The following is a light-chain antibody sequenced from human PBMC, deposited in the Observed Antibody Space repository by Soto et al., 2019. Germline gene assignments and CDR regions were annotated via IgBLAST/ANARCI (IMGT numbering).Light chain of an antibody. CDR3: QQYNIWPPVT. J-gene: IGKJ5*01. CDR2: GAS. Sequence: EVVMTQSPATLSVSPGERATLSCRASQSVGSNLAWYQQKPGQAPRLLIYGASTRATGIPARFSGSGSGTEFTLTINSLQSEDFAIYYCQQYNIWPPVTFGQGTRLEIK. CDR1: QSVGSN. V-gene: IGKV3-15*01.